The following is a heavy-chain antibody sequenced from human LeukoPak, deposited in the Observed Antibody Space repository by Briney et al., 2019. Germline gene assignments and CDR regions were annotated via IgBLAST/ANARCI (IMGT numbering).Heavy chain of an antibody. D-gene: IGHD6-19*01. J-gene: IGHJ4*02. CDR3: TKLKGWYGDGYCDH. CDR1: GFSLSNNY. Sequence: GSLRLSVAASGFSLSNNYMSCFRQPAGKKLEPLSVIYTGGNSFYADSVKGRFNVSRDNSKITLYLQMNSLRADDTAVYYCTKLKGWYGDGYCDHWGQGTLVTVSS. CDR2: IYTGGNS. V-gene: IGHV3-53*01.